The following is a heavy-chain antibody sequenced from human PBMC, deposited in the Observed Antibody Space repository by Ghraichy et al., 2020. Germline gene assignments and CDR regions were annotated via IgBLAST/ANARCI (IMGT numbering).Heavy chain of an antibody. Sequence: GGSLRLSCAASGFTFSSYAMSWVRQAPGKGLEWVSAISGSGGSTYYADSVKGRFTISRDNSKNTLYLQMNSLRAEDTAVYYCAKGNYRPPGGGMDVWGQGTTVTVSS. CDR1: GFTFSSYA. D-gene: IGHD1-7*01. CDR2: ISGSGGST. V-gene: IGHV3-23*01. J-gene: IGHJ6*02. CDR3: AKGNYRPPGGGMDV.